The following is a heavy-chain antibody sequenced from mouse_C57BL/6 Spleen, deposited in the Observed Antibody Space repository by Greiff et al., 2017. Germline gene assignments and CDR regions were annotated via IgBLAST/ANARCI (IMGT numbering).Heavy chain of an antibody. CDR2: INPSNGGN. D-gene: IGHD3-2*02. CDR3: ARHAPTAQDTMDY. CDR1: GFTFTGYW. J-gene: IGHJ2*01. Sequence: VQLLQSGTELVQPGASVKLSCTASGFTFTGYWMHWVKQRPGQGLEWIGNINPSNGGNNENEKVKSKATLTVDKSSSKAYMQLRSLTSEDSAVYYCARHAPTAQDTMDYWGQGTTLTVSS. V-gene: IGHV1-53*01.